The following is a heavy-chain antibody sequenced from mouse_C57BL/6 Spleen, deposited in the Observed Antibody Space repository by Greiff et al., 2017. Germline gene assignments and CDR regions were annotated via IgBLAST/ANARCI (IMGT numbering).Heavy chain of an antibody. J-gene: IGHJ3*01. D-gene: IGHD2-1*01. CDR3: ARGGRGNYDY. V-gene: IGHV1-50*01. CDR2: IDPSDSYT. Sequence: VQLQQPGAELVKPGASVKLSCKASGYTFTSYWMQWVKQRPGQGLEWIGEIDPSDSYTNYNQKFKGKATLTVDTSSSTAYMQLSSLTSEDSAVYYCARGGRGNYDYWGQGTLVTVSA. CDR1: GYTFTSYW.